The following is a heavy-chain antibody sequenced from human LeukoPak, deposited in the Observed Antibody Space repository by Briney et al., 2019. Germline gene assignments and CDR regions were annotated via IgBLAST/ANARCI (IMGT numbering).Heavy chain of an antibody. Sequence: SVKVSFKASGGTFSSYAISGVRQAPGQGLEWMGRIIPIFGTANDAQKFQGRVTITTDESTSTAYMELSSLRSEDTAVYYCARERGRLRFLEWFFDYWGQGTLVTVSS. CDR3: ARERGRLRFLEWFFDY. CDR2: IIPIFGTA. D-gene: IGHD3-3*01. V-gene: IGHV1-69*05. CDR1: GGTFSSYA. J-gene: IGHJ4*02.